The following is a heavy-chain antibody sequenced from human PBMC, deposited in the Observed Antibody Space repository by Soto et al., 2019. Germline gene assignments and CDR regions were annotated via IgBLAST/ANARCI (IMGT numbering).Heavy chain of an antibody. J-gene: IGHJ4*02. CDR3: ARDRYYDILTGYPGERAWFDY. V-gene: IGHV4-59*01. Sequence: SETLSLTCTVSGASISNYYLTWIRQPPGKGLEWIGYTHYSGSTTYNSYLKSRVTISVDTSTSTAYMELRSLRSDDTAVYYCARDRYYDILTGYPGERAWFDYWGQGTLVTVSS. D-gene: IGHD3-9*01. CDR1: GASISNYY. CDR2: THYSGST.